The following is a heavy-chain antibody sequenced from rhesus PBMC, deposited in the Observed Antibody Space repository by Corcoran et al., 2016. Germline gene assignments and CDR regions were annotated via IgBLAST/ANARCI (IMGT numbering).Heavy chain of an antibody. CDR1: GGSVSSSNW. J-gene: IGHJ4*01. Sequence: QVQLQESGPGLVKPSETLSLTCAVSGGSVSSSNWWSWIRQPPGQGLEGIGYIRGSRGSTYYNPSLKSRVTMSTDTSKNQFSLKLSSVTAADTAVYYCARCGVLQYLDWLSDFDYWGQGVLVTVSS. CDR3: ARCGVLQYLDWLSDFDY. V-gene: IGHV4-65*01. D-gene: IGHD3-3*01. CDR2: IRGSRGST.